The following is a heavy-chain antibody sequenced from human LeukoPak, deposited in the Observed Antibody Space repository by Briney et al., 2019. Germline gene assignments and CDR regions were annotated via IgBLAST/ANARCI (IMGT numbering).Heavy chain of an antibody. D-gene: IGHD1-20*01. CDR2: IYPGDSDS. J-gene: IGHJ5*02. Sequence: GESLKISCKGSGYSFSSYWIAWVRQMPGKGLEWMGIIYPGDSDSKYSRSFQGQVTTSADKSINTAYLQWSSLKASDTAMYYCARRARDSYNWNDFLEAFDPWGQGTLVTVSS. CDR3: ARRARDSYNWNDFLEAFDP. V-gene: IGHV5-51*01. CDR1: GYSFSSYW.